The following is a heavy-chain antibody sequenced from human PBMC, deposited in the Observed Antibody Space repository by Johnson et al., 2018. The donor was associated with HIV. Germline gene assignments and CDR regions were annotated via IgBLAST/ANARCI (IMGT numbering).Heavy chain of an antibody. CDR1: RITFSRYW. J-gene: IGHJ3*02. CDR2: IKQDGSEK. V-gene: IGHV3-7*01. Sequence: EVQLVESGGGVVQPGRSLRLSCAASRITFSRYWMTWVRQAPGKGLEWVANIKQDGSEKYYVDYVKGRFTISRDNSRNTLYLQLNSLRAEDTAVYYCAKDLGDAVGTTHDAFDIWGQGTMVTVSS. D-gene: IGHD1-26*01. CDR3: AKDLGDAVGTTHDAFDI.